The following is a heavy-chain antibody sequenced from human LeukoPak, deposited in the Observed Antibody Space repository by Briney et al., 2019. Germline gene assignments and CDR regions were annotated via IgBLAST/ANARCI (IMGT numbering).Heavy chain of an antibody. Sequence: GGSLRLSCVASGFAFSRYWMTGVRQAPGKGLEWVASVNQDGGEKYSVDSVKGRITISRDNAKDSLYLQVNSLRAEDTAVYYCARVKATAAAVGNGIFDYWGQGTLVTVSS. CDR1: GFAFSRYW. V-gene: IGHV3-7*05. D-gene: IGHD6-13*01. CDR2: VNQDGGEK. J-gene: IGHJ4*02. CDR3: ARVKATAAAVGNGIFDY.